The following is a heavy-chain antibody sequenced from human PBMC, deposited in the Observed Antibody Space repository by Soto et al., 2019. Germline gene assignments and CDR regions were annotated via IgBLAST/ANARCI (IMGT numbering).Heavy chain of an antibody. CDR3: ARESEDLTSNFDY. CDR2: ISSTTNYI. Sequence: HGESLKISCAASGFTFTRYSMNWVRQAPGKGLEWVSSISSTTNYIYYGDSMKGRFTISRDNAKNSLYLEMNSLRAEDTAVYYCARESEDLTSNFDYWGQGTLVTVSS. V-gene: IGHV3-21*06. J-gene: IGHJ4*02. CDR1: GFTFTRYS.